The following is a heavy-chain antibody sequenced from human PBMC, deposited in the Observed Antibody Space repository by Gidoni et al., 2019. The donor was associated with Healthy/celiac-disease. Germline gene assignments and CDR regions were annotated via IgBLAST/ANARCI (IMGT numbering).Heavy chain of an antibody. D-gene: IGHD2-8*01. CDR1: GFPFSSYA. Sequence: EVQLLESGGGLVQPGGSLRLSCAASGFPFSSYAMSWVRQAPGKGLEWVSGIRGSGGSTYYAGPVKGRFNNSRDNSKKPLYLQKNRLRAEDTAGYYCAKEPGVGYTGSLLGYWGQGTLVTVSS. CDR3: AKEPGVGYTGSLLGY. V-gene: IGHV3-23*01. CDR2: IRGSGGST. J-gene: IGHJ4*02.